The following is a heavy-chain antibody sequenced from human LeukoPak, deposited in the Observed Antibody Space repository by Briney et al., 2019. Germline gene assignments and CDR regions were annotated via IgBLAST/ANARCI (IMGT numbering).Heavy chain of an antibody. V-gene: IGHV3-53*01. CDR2: IYGGGST. CDR1: GFTVSSNY. CDR3: ARVRRSRSLFYDSIGGLLDY. Sequence: GGSLRLSCAASGFTVSSNYMSWVRQAPGKGLEWVSVIYGGGSTYYADSVEGRFTISRDSSKNTLYLQMNSLRAEDTAVYYCARVRRSRSLFYDSIGGLLDYWGQGTLVTVSS. D-gene: IGHD3-22*01. J-gene: IGHJ4*02.